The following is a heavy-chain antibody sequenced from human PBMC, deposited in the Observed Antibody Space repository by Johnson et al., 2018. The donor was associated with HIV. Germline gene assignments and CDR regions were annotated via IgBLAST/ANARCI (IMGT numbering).Heavy chain of an antibody. CDR1: GFTFSSYD. V-gene: IGHV3-13*01. CDR3: ARDRGTVVIWSDAFDI. CDR2: IDTAGDT. Sequence: MQLVESGGGLVQPGGSLRLSCAASGFTFSSYDMHWVRQTTGKGLEWVSVIDTAGDTYYAGSVKGRFTISRENAKNSLYLQMNSLRAEDTAVYFCARDRGTVVIWSDAFDIWGQGTMVTVSS. D-gene: IGHD3-22*01. J-gene: IGHJ3*02.